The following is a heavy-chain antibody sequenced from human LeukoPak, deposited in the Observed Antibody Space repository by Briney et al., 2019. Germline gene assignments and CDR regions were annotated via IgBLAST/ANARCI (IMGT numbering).Heavy chain of an antibody. J-gene: IGHJ4*02. CDR2: IKRDGSER. V-gene: IGHV3-7*01. CDR3: ARGNYDGAGY. Sequence: GGSLRLSCAASGFSFSNSWMNWVRRAPGKGLQWVASIKRDGSERNYVDSVKGRFTISRDNAKNSLFLQMNSLRAEDTAVYCCARGNYDGAGYWGQGTLVTVSS. CDR1: GFSFSNSW. D-gene: IGHD3-10*01.